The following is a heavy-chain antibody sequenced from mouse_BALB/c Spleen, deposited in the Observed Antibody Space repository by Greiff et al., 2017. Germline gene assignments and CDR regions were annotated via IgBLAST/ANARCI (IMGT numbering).Heavy chain of an antibody. CDR2: INPNNGDT. Sequence: EVQLQQSGPELVKPGASVKMSCKASGYTFTDYYMTWVKQSHGKSLEWIGDINPNNGDTFYNQKFKGKATLTVDKSSSTAYMQLNSLTSEDSAVYYCAREERKTTAPFDDWGQGTTLTVSS. CDR3: AREERKTTAPFDD. D-gene: IGHD1-2*01. V-gene: IGHV1-26*01. CDR1: GYTFTDYY. J-gene: IGHJ2*01.